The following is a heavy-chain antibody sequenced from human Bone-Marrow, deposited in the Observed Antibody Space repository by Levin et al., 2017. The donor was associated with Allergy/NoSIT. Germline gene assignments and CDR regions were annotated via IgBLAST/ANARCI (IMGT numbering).Heavy chain of an antibody. Sequence: QPGGSLRLSCAASGFTFSNYAMSWVRQAPGRGLEWVSSISASGDNTYYADSVRGQFTISRDNSKNTLLLQLSSLRAEDTALYYCAKMSVRCSGGRCYSGDLDYWGQGTLVSVSS. CDR1: GFTFSNYA. D-gene: IGHD2-15*01. CDR3: AKMSVRCSGGRCYSGDLDY. J-gene: IGHJ4*02. V-gene: IGHV3-23*01. CDR2: ISASGDNT.